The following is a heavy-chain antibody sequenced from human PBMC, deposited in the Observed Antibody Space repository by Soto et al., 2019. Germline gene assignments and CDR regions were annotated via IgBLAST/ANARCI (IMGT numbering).Heavy chain of an antibody. Sequence: ASVKVSCKASGGTFSSYAISWVRQAPGQGLEWMGGIIPIFGTANYAQKFQGRVTITADESTSTAYMELSSLRSEDTAVYYCARAIGYSNYHGYYYGMDVWGQGTTVTVSS. CDR3: ARAIGYSNYHGYYYGMDV. J-gene: IGHJ6*02. V-gene: IGHV1-69*13. CDR2: IIPIFGTA. CDR1: GGTFSSYA. D-gene: IGHD4-4*01.